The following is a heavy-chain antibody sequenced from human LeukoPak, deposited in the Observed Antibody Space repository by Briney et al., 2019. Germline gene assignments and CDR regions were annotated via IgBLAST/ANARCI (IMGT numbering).Heavy chain of an antibody. V-gene: IGHV3-48*02. J-gene: IGHJ3*02. CDR2: ISSSSSTI. D-gene: IGHD1-14*01. CDR1: GFTFSSYA. Sequence: GGSLRLSCAASGFTFSSYAMNWVRQAPGKGLEWVSYISSSSSTIYYADSVKGRFTISRDNAKNSLYLQMSSLRDEDTTVYYCARSRSSYIGAFDIWGQGTMVTVSS. CDR3: ARSRSSYIGAFDI.